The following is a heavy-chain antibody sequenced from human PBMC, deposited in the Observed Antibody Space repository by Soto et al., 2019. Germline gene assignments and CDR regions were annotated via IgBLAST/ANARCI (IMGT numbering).Heavy chain of an antibody. J-gene: IGHJ4*02. D-gene: IGHD1-1*01. V-gene: IGHV3-74*01. CDR1: GFIFSNYW. Sequence: GGSLRLSCEVSGFIFSNYWVHWVRQTPGTGLVWVSRISNDGSITNYADSVKGRFTISRDNAKNTLYLQMNSLRAEDTAVYYCVKDLTWNQADYWGQGALVTSPQ. CDR3: VKDLTWNQADY. CDR2: ISNDGSIT.